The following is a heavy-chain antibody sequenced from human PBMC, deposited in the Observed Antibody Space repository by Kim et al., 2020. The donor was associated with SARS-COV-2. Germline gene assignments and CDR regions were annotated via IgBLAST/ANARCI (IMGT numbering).Heavy chain of an antibody. Sequence: ASVKVSCKASGYTFTSYYMHWARLALGQGLERMGIINSSGGSTRHAQKLQGRVTMTRATSTSTVYMELRSLRSEDTAVYYRARDIHTSGWYEEDYWGQG. CDR3: ARDIHTSGWYEEDY. CDR1: GYTFTSYY. CDR2: INSSGGST. J-gene: IGHJ4*02. D-gene: IGHD6-19*01. V-gene: IGHV1-46*04.